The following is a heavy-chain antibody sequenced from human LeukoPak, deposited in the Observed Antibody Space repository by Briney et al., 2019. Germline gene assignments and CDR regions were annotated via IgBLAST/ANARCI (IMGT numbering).Heavy chain of an antibody. V-gene: IGHV3-23*01. D-gene: IGHD3-22*01. CDR2: ISGSGGST. J-gene: IGHJ4*02. CDR3: ARSDSSGYTDY. Sequence: GGSLRLSCAASGFTFNSYAMSWVRQAPGKGLEWVSAISGSGGSTYYADSVKGRFTISRDNSKNTLYLQMNSLRAEDTAVYYCARSDSSGYTDYWGQGTLVTVSS. CDR1: GFTFNSYA.